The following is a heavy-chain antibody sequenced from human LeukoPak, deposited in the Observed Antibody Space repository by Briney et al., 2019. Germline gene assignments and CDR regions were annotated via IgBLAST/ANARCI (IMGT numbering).Heavy chain of an antibody. CDR1: GFTFSSYA. V-gene: IGHV3-23*01. CDR2: ISGSGGST. Sequence: GGSLRLSCAASGFTFSSYAMSWVRQAPGKGLEWVSAISGSGGSTYYADSVKGRFTISRDNSKNTLYLQMSSLRAEDTAVYYCAKDSSSRSRGVYFDYWGQGTLVTVSS. J-gene: IGHJ4*02. CDR3: AKDSSSRSRGVYFDY. D-gene: IGHD6-13*01.